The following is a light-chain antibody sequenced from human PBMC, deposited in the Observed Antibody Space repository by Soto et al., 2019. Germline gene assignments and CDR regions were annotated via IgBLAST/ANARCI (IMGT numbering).Light chain of an antibody. V-gene: IGKV3-11*01. J-gene: IGKJ1*01. Sequence: EVVLTQSPATLSLSPGERATVSCRASQSVYSLLAWYQQKPGQAPRLLIFDVATRAPGIPARFSGSGFGTDFTLTISNLEPEDFAVYYCQQRANLWTFGQGTRVQIK. CDR1: QSVYSL. CDR3: QQRANLWT. CDR2: DVA.